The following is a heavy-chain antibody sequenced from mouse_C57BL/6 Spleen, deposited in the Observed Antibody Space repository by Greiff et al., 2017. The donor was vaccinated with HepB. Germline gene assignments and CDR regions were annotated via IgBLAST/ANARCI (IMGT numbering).Heavy chain of an antibody. J-gene: IGHJ2*01. CDR2: IYPSDSET. V-gene: IGHV1-61*01. Sequence: QVQLQQPGAELVRPGSSVKLSCKASGYTFTSYWMDWVKQRPGQGLEWIGNIYPSDSETHYNQKFKDKATLTVDKSSGTAYMQLSSLTSEDSAVYYCARDYEGYFDYWGQGTTLTVSS. CDR3: ARDYEGYFDY. D-gene: IGHD1-1*01. CDR1: GYTFTSYW.